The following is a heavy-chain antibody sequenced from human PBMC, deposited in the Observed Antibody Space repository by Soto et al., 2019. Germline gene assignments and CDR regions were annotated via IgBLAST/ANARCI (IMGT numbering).Heavy chain of an antibody. V-gene: IGHV3-48*02. CDR2: ITSDGGVT. Sequence: EVQLVESGGVVVQPGGSLRLSCAASGFTFDDYTMHWVRQAPGKGLEWVSYITSDGGVTYYADSVKGRFSVSRDNDKKSLFLQMNSLRDEDTAVYYCARLPKGSTVTSWGQGTLVTVSS. J-gene: IGHJ4*02. D-gene: IGHD4-17*01. CDR1: GFTFDDYT. CDR3: ARLPKGSTVTS.